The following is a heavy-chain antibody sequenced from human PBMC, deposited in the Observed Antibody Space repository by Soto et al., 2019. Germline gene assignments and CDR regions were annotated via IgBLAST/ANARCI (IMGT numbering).Heavy chain of an antibody. J-gene: IGHJ4*02. D-gene: IGHD1-1*01. CDR3: VRTIQPGTTTYFDY. CDR1: GLTFSSYA. Sequence: GGSLRLSCAASGLTFSSYAMSWVRQAPGKGLEWVSAISGSGGSTYYADSVKGRFTISRDNSKNSVYLQMNSLKTEDTAVYYCVRTIQPGTTTYFDYWGQGTLVTVSS. CDR2: ISGSGGST. V-gene: IGHV3-23*01.